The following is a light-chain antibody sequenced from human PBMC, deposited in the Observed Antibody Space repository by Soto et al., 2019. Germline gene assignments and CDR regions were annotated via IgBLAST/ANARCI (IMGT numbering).Light chain of an antibody. Sequence: QSALTQPASVSGSPGQSITISRTGTISDVGGYNFVSWYQQYPGKAPKLMICDVSNRPSGVSNRFSGSKSGNTASLTISGLQAEDEADYYCSSFTGSNYVFGTGTKVTVL. CDR1: ISDVGGYNF. CDR3: SSFTGSNYV. CDR2: DVS. J-gene: IGLJ1*01. V-gene: IGLV2-14*03.